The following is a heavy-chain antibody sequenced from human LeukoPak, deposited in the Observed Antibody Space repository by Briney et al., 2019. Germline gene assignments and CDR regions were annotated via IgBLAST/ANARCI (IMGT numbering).Heavy chain of an antibody. Sequence: GGSLRLSCAASGFTFSSYWMSWVRQAPGKGLEWVSAISGSGGSTYYADSVKGRFTISRDNSKNTLYLQMNSLRAEDTAVYYCATLDYYDSSGYSPDFDYWGQGTLVTVSS. CDR3: ATLDYYDSSGYSPDFDY. CDR1: GFTFSSYW. V-gene: IGHV3-23*01. J-gene: IGHJ4*02. D-gene: IGHD3-22*01. CDR2: ISGSGGST.